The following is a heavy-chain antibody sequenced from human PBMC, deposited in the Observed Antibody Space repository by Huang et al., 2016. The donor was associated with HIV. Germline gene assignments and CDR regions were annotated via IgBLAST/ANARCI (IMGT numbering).Heavy chain of an antibody. V-gene: IGHV3-7*01. Sequence: VASGGRSVQPGGSIRLSCVGSHSPFGAYWMSWVRHPTGKGLEWVANIKQDETEKYYVDSVKGRFNISRDNAKKVLFLEMDALRVEDTAIYFCATKTAGMDIWGQGTTVIVSS. CDR1: HSPFGAYW. CDR3: ATKTAGMDI. J-gene: IGHJ6*02. CDR2: IKQDETEK.